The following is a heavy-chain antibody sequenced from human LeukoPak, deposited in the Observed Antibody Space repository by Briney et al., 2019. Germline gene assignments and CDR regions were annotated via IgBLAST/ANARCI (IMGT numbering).Heavy chain of an antibody. D-gene: IGHD3-10*02. V-gene: IGHV1-8*01. CDR1: GYTFTSYD. CDR3: ARDMFLPATPPDY. Sequence: ASVKVSCKASGYTFTSYDINWVRQATGQGLEWMGWMNPNSGNTDYAQKLQGRVTMTTDTSTSTAYMELRSPRSDDTAIYYCARDMFLPATPPDYWGQGTLVTVSP. J-gene: IGHJ4*02. CDR2: MNPNSGNT.